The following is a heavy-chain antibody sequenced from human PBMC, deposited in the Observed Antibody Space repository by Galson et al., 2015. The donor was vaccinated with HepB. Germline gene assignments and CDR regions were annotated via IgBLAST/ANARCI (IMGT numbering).Heavy chain of an antibody. V-gene: IGHV3-43*01. D-gene: IGHD2-8*01. CDR2: ISWDGGST. J-gene: IGHJ3*02. CDR3: AKDYCTNGVCSVLSDAFDI. Sequence: SLRLSCAASGFTFDDYTMHWVRQAPGKGLEWVSLISWDGGSTYYADSVKGRFTISRDNSKNSLYLQMNSLRTEDTALYYCAKDYCTNGVCSVLSDAFDIWGQGTMVTVSS. CDR1: GFTFDDYT.